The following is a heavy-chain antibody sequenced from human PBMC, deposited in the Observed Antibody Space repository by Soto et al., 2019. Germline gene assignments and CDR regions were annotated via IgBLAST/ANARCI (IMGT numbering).Heavy chain of an antibody. CDR2: IYSSGRT. J-gene: IGHJ4*02. Sequence: QVQLQESGPGLVKPSETLSLTCTVSGGSISNYYWSWIRQPPGKGLEWIGYIYSSGRTNYNPSLKSRVTISVDTSKNQFSLKLTSVTAADTAVYYCARHPTVTEYYFDYWGQGTLVTVSS. V-gene: IGHV4-59*08. CDR3: ARHPTVTEYYFDY. CDR1: GGSISNYY. D-gene: IGHD4-17*01.